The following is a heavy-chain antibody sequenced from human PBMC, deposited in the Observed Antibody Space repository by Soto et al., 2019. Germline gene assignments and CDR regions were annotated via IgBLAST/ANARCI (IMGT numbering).Heavy chain of an antibody. CDR3: ARTYDSSGYYSLPRDY. J-gene: IGHJ4*02. D-gene: IGHD3-22*01. CDR2: ISAYNGNT. Sequence: ASVKVSCKASGYTFTSYGISLVRQAPGQGLEWMGWISAYNGNTNYAQKLQGRVTMTTDTSTSTAYVELRSLRSDDTAVYYCARTYDSSGYYSLPRDYWGQGTLVTVSS. CDR1: GYTFTSYG. V-gene: IGHV1-18*01.